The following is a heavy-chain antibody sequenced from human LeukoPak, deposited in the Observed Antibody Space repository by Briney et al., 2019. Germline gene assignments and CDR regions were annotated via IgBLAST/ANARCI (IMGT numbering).Heavy chain of an antibody. V-gene: IGHV4-34*01. Sequence: SETLSLTCAVYGGSFSGYYWSWIRQPPGKGLEWIGEINHSGSTNYNPSLKSRVTISVDTSKNQFSLKLSSVTAADTAVYYCARAWPQYYYGPGTRWFDPWGQGTLVTVSS. J-gene: IGHJ5*02. CDR3: ARAWPQYYYGPGTRWFDP. CDR1: GGSFSGYY. D-gene: IGHD3-10*01. CDR2: INHSGST.